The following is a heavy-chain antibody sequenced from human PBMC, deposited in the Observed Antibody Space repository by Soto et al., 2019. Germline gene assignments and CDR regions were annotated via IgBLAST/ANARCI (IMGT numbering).Heavy chain of an antibody. CDR2: IMPIFGTA. V-gene: IGHV1-69*01. CDR3: ARGYWRNYYDSSGYYYFDY. Sequence: QVQLVQSGAEVKKPGSSVKVSCKASGGTFSSYAISWVRQAPGQGLEWMGGIMPIFGTANYAQKFQGRVTITADESTSTAYMELSSLRSEDTAVYYCARGYWRNYYDSSGYYYFDYWGQGTLVTVSS. D-gene: IGHD3-22*01. J-gene: IGHJ4*02. CDR1: GGTFSSYA.